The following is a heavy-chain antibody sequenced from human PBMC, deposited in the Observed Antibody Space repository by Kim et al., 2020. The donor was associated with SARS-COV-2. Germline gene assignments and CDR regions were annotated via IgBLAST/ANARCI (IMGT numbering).Heavy chain of an antibody. V-gene: IGHV3-53*01. Sequence: SVTGRFTISRDNSKNTLYLQMNSLRAEDTAVYYCARDLDYYDSSEPHDYWGQGTLVTVSS. CDR3: ARDLDYYDSSEPHDY. J-gene: IGHJ4*02. D-gene: IGHD3-22*01.